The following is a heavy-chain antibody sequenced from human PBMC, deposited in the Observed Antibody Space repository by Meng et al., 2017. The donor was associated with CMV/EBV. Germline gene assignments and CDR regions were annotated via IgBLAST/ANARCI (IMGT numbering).Heavy chain of an antibody. CDR3: ARDRWDSSHDGYYYYYGMDV. CDR2: IYYSGGT. J-gene: IGHJ6*02. D-gene: IGHD6-13*01. V-gene: IGHV4-59*01. CDR1: GGSISSYY. Sequence: GSLRLSCTVSGGSISSYYWSWIRQPPGKGLEWIGYIYYSGGTNYNPSLKSRVTISVDTSKNQFSLKLSSVTAADTAVYYCARDRWDSSHDGYYYYYGMDVWGQGTTVTVSS.